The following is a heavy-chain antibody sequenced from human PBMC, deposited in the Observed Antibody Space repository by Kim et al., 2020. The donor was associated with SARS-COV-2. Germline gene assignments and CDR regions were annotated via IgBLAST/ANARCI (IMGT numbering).Heavy chain of an antibody. J-gene: IGHJ6*02. CDR2: ISAYNGNT. D-gene: IGHD2-2*01. V-gene: IGHV1-18*01. CDR3: AFGLSSRGHCSSTSCYYYGMDV. CDR1: GYTFTSYG. Sequence: ASVKVSCKASGYTFTSYGISWVRQAPGQGLEWMGWISAYNGNTNYAQKLQGRVTMTTDTSTSTAYMELRSLRSDDTAVYYCAFGLSSRGHCSSTSCYYYGMDVWGQGTTVTVSS.